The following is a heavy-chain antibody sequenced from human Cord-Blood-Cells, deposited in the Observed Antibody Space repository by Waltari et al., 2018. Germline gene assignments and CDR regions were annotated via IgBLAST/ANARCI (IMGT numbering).Heavy chain of an antibody. CDR1: GGSFSGFY. CDR3: ARGGSSGWYAFDI. J-gene: IGHJ3*02. V-gene: IGHV4-34*01. Sequence: QVQLQQWGAGLLKPSGTLSLPCAVDGGSFSGFYWTRHCQPPGKGLEWMGEINHSGSTNYNPSLKSRVTISVDTSKNQFSLKLSSVTAADTAVYYCARGGSSGWYAFDIWGQGTMVTVSS. D-gene: IGHD6-19*01. CDR2: INHSGST.